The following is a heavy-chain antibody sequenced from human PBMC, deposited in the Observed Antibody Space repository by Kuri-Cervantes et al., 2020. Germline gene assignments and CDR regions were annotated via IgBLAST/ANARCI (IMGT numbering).Heavy chain of an antibody. CDR2: ISYSGST. V-gene: IGHV4-61*08. CDR3: VGAPNEYYFDS. CDR1: GASVTSGGYY. Sequence: SETLSLTCTVSGASVTSGGYYWSWIRQPPGKRLELIGCISYSGSTNYSPSLKSRVTISVDTSKNQFSRKLNSVTAADTAVYSCVGAPNEYYFDSWGQGTLVTVSS. J-gene: IGHJ4*02. D-gene: IGHD2-8*01.